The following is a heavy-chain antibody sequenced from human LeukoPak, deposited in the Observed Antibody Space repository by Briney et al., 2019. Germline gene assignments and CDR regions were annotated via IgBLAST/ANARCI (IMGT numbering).Heavy chain of an antibody. CDR1: GYTLTELS. CDR3: ARSNGYDYHFDY. J-gene: IGHJ4*02. CDR2: FDPEDGET. D-gene: IGHD5-12*01. Sequence: ASVKVSCKVSGYTLTELSMHWVRQAPGKGLEWMGGFDPEDGETIYAQKFQGRVTITTDESSNTAYMELSSLKSEDTAVYYCARSNGYDYHFDYWGQGTLVTVSS. V-gene: IGHV1-24*01.